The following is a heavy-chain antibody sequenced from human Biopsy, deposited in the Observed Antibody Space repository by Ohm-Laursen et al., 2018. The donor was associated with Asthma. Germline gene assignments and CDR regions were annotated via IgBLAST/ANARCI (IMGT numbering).Heavy chain of an antibody. J-gene: IGHJ3*02. CDR1: GFSFSNFA. CDR3: VRDGTDDAFDI. Sequence: SLRLSCTAAGFSFSNFAIHWVRQAPGKGLEWVGVISKDASTQDYADSVKGRFTMARGNSKNTLDPQMNSLREEDTAVYYCVRDGTDDAFDIWGQGTVVSVSS. D-gene: IGHD1-1*01. CDR2: ISKDASTQ. V-gene: IGHV3-30*01.